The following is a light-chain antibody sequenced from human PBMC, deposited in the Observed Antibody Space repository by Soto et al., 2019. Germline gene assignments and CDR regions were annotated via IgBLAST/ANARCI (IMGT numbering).Light chain of an antibody. CDR3: QQYAGLPYT. CDR2: GAS. J-gene: IGKJ2*01. V-gene: IGKV3-20*01. Sequence: EIVLTQSPGTLSLSPGERATLSCRASQSVSSSYLAGYQQKPGQAPRLLIYGASSRATGIPDRFSGSGSGTDFTLTISRLEPEDFAVYYCQQYAGLPYTFGQGTKLEIK. CDR1: QSVSSSY.